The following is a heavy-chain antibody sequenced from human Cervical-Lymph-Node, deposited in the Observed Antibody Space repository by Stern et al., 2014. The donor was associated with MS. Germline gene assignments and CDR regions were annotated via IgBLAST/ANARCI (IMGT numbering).Heavy chain of an antibody. Sequence: EVQLVESGGGLVKPGGSLRLSCAASGFTFSSYSMNWVRQAPGKGLEWVAYISSGGSYIYYAYSLKGRFTISRDNAKNSLYLQMNSLRAKDTTVYYCARGRGGNYRYYFDYWGQGTLVTVSS. CDR3: ARGRGGNYRYYFDY. CDR2: ISSGGSYI. D-gene: IGHD4-23*01. CDR1: GFTFSSYS. J-gene: IGHJ4*02. V-gene: IGHV3-21*01.